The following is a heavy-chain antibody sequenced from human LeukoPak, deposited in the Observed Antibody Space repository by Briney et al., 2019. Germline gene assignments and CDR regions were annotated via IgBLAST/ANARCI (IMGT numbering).Heavy chain of an antibody. Sequence: GGSLRLSCEASGFTFSRFAMSWVRQAPGKGLEWVSPISGSDRTTYYADSVKGRFTISRDNSKNILYLQMNSLRADDTALYYCAKDGNYLDSSGYLIPFDYWGLGTLVTVSS. CDR2: ISGSDRTT. CDR1: GFTFSRFA. V-gene: IGHV3-23*01. J-gene: IGHJ4*02. CDR3: AKDGNYLDSSGYLIPFDY. D-gene: IGHD3-22*01.